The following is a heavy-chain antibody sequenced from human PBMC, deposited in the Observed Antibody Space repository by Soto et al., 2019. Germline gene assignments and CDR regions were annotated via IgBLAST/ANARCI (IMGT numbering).Heavy chain of an antibody. CDR3: ARLTGSKLGYFDY. CDR2: ITGSGGAT. J-gene: IGHJ4*02. CDR1: GFTFSSYT. V-gene: IGHV3-23*01. Sequence: TASGFTFSSYTMSWVRQTPGKGLEWVSAITGSGGATSYAGSVKGRFTISRDNSKNTLYLQMNSLRAEDTAVYYCARLTGSKLGYFDYWGQGTLVTVSS. D-gene: IGHD7-27*01.